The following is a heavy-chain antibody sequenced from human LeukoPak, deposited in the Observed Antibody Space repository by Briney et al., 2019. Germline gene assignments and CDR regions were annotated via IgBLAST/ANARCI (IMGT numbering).Heavy chain of an antibody. Sequence: SVKVSCKASGGTFSSYAISWVRQAPGQGPEWMGGIIPIFGTANYAQKFQGRVTITADESTSTAYMELSSLRSEDTAVYYCARLWFGEILFDYWGQGTLVTVSS. J-gene: IGHJ4*02. CDR1: GGTFSSYA. CDR3: ARLWFGEILFDY. V-gene: IGHV1-69*13. D-gene: IGHD3-10*01. CDR2: IIPIFGTA.